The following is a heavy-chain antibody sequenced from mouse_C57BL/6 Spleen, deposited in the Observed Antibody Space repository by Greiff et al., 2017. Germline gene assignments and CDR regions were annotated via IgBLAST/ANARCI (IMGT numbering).Heavy chain of an antibody. CDR3: AREGWYAMDY. D-gene: IGHD2-3*01. Sequence: EVHLVESGGGLVKPGGSLKLSCAASGFTFSDYGMHWVRQAPEKGLEWVAYISSGSSTIYYADTVKGRFTISRDNAKNTLFLQMTSLRSEDTAMYYCAREGWYAMDYWGQGTSVTVSS. CDR2: ISSGSSTI. V-gene: IGHV5-17*01. J-gene: IGHJ4*01. CDR1: GFTFSDYG.